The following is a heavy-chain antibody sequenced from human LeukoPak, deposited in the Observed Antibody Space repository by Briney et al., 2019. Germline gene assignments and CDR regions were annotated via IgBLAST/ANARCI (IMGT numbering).Heavy chain of an antibody. Sequence: GGSLRLSCAASGVTVSSNYMSWVRQAPGKGLEWVSSISGGGGSTNSADSVKGRFTISRDNSKNTLYLQTNSLRAEDTAVYYCAKSSYYDSSGYYREYYFDHWGQGTLVTVSS. CDR2: ISGGGGST. CDR3: AKSSYYDSSGYYREYYFDH. D-gene: IGHD3-22*01. J-gene: IGHJ4*02. CDR1: GVTVSSNY. V-gene: IGHV3-23*01.